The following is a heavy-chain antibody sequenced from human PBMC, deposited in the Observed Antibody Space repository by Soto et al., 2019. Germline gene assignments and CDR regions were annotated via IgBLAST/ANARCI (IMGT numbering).Heavy chain of an antibody. CDR2: IKSKTDGGTT. D-gene: IGHD3-22*01. Sequence: GGSLRLSCAASGFTFSNAWMSWVRQAPGKGLEWVGRIKSKTDGGTTDYAAPVKGRFTISRDDSKNTLYLQMNSLKTEDTAVYYCTTDIPYYYDRSGYYPFDYWGQGTLVTVSS. V-gene: IGHV3-15*01. J-gene: IGHJ4*02. CDR3: TTDIPYYYDRSGYYPFDY. CDR1: GFTFSNAW.